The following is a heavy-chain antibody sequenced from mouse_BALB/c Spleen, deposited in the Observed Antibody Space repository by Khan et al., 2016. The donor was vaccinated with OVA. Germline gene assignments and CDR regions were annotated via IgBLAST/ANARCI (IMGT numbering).Heavy chain of an antibody. CDR1: GYTFTDYS. Sequence: QIQLVQSGPELKKPGETVKISCKASGYTFTDYSMHWVKQAPGKGLKWMGWINTETGEPTYADDFKGRFAFSLDTSASTAYLQINNLKNEDTATYFCARTYYDYDRYTMDYWGQGTSVTVSS. J-gene: IGHJ4*01. V-gene: IGHV9-2-1*01. CDR3: ARTYYDYDRYTMDY. CDR2: INTETGEP. D-gene: IGHD2-4*01.